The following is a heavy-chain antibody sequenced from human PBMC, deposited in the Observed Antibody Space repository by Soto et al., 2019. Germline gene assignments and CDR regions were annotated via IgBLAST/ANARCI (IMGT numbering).Heavy chain of an antibody. V-gene: IGHV4-59*12. CDR3: ARARANWGLYGMDV. Sequence: SETLSLTCTVSGGSISSYYWSWIRQPPGKGLEWIGYIYHSGSTYYNPSLKSRVTISVDRSRNQFSLKLSSVTAADTAVYYCARARANWGLYGMDVWGQGTTVTSP. CDR1: GGSISSYY. CDR2: IYHSGST. J-gene: IGHJ6*02. D-gene: IGHD7-27*01.